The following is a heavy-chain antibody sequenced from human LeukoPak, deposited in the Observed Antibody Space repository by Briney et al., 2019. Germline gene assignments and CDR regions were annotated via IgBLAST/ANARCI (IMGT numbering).Heavy chain of an antibody. Sequence: SETLSLTCTVSGGSISSSSYYWGWIRQPPGKGLEWIGSIYHSGSTYYNPSLKSRVTISVDTFKNQFSLNLSSVTAADTAVYYCASIVGATHFDYWGQGTLVTVSS. CDR3: ASIVGATHFDY. D-gene: IGHD1-26*01. CDR1: GGSISSSSYY. CDR2: IYHSGST. V-gene: IGHV4-39*01. J-gene: IGHJ4*02.